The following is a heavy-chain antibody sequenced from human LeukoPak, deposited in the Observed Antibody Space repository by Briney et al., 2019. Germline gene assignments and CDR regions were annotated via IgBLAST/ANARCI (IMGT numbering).Heavy chain of an antibody. CDR3: ARDSVGATGGLIYFDY. D-gene: IGHD1-26*01. CDR1: GFTVSSNY. V-gene: IGHV3-48*01. CDR2: ISSSSSTI. J-gene: IGHJ4*02. Sequence: GGSLRLSCAASGFTVSSNYMNWVRQAPGKGLEWVSYISSSSSTIYYADSVKGRFTISRDNAKNSLYLQMNSLRAEDTAVYYCARDSVGATGGLIYFDYWGQGTLVTVSS.